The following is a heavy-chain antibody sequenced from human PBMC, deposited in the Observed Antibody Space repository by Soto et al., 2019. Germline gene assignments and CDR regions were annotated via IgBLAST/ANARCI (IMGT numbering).Heavy chain of an antibody. CDR3: ARAVLNYDILTGPPDAFDI. Sequence: PSETLSLTCTVSGGSLSSYYWSWIRQPPGKGLEWIGYIYYSGSTNYNPSLKSRVTISVDTSKNQFSLKLSSVTAADTAVYYCARAVLNYDILTGPPDAFDIWGQGTMVTVS. CDR1: GGSLSSYY. J-gene: IGHJ3*02. D-gene: IGHD3-9*01. CDR2: IYYSGST. V-gene: IGHV4-59*01.